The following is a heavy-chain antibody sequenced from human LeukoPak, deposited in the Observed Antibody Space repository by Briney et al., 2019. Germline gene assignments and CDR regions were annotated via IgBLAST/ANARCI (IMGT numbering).Heavy chain of an antibody. CDR3: AREESNYDFWSGLDY. CDR2: ISSSGSPK. D-gene: IGHD3-3*01. Sequence: PGGSLRLSCAASGFIFSAHYMNWVRQAPGKGLEWVSYISSSGSPKYYSDSVKGRFTISRDNAKNSLYLQMNSLRAEDTAVYYCAREESNYDFWSGLDYWGQGTLVTVSS. V-gene: IGHV3-48*01. CDR1: GFIFSAHY. J-gene: IGHJ4*02.